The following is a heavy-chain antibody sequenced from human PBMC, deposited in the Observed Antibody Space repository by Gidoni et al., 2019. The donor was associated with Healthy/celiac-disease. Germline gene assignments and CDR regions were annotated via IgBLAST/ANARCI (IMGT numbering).Heavy chain of an antibody. J-gene: IGHJ6*02. CDR1: GGTFRSYA. CDR3: ARSAGAEGSYYYGMDV. CDR2: IIPIFGTA. D-gene: IGHD3-10*01. V-gene: IGHV1-69*01. Sequence: QVQLVQSGAEVKKPGSSVQVSCKASGGTFRSYAISWVRQAPGQGLEWMGGIIPIFGTANYAQKFQGRVTITADESTSTAYMELSSLRSEDTAVYYCARSAGAEGSYYYGMDVWGQGTTVTVSS.